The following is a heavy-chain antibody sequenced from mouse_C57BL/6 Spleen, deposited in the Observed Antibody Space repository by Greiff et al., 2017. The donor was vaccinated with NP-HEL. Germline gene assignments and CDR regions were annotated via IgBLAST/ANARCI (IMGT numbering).Heavy chain of an antibody. CDR2: IDPSDSYT. D-gene: IGHD1-1*01. CDR3: ARSDLSTVAPFAY. J-gene: IGHJ3*01. Sequence: VQLQQPGAELVKPGASVKLSCKASGYTFTSYWMQWVKQRPGQGLEWIGEIDPSDSYTNYNQKFKGKATLTVDTSSSTAYMQLSSLTSEDSAVYYCARSDLSTVAPFAYWGQGTLVTVSA. CDR1: GYTFTSYW. V-gene: IGHV1-50*01.